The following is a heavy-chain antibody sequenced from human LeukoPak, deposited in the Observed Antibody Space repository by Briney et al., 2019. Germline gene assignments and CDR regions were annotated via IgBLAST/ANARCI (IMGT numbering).Heavy chain of an antibody. Sequence: PGGSLRLSCVASGFTFSSYWMHWVRQAPGKGPVWVSRINSDGSSTSYADSVKGRFTISRDNAKNTLYLQMNSLRAEDTAVYYCARDPGSWFDYWGQGTLVTVSS. CDR2: INSDGSST. CDR1: GFTFSSYW. V-gene: IGHV3-74*01. J-gene: IGHJ4*02. D-gene: IGHD6-13*01. CDR3: ARDPGSWFDY.